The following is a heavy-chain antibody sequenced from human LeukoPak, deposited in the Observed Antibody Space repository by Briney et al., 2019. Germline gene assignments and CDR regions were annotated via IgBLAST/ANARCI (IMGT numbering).Heavy chain of an antibody. J-gene: IGHJ1*01. CDR3: ARDGSSRSLQF. V-gene: IGHV3-53*01. CDR1: GFTVSSNY. CDR2: IHSDDST. Sequence: GGSLRLSCAASGFTVSSNYMSWVRQAPGKGLEWVSLIHSDDSTYYADSVKGRFTISRDNSKNTLYLQMNSLRAEDTAMYYCARDGSSRSLQFWGQGTLVTVSS.